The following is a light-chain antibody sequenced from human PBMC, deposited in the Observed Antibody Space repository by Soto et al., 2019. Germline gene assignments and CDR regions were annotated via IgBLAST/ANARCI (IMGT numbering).Light chain of an antibody. CDR3: QQRTNWPIT. CDR1: QSVRSY. Sequence: EIVLTQSPATLSLSPGEGATLSCRASQSVRSYLAWYQQKPGQAPRLLIYDASNRATGIPARFSGSGSGTDFTLTISSLEPEDFAVYYCQQRTNWPITFGRGTRLEIK. CDR2: DAS. V-gene: IGKV3-11*01. J-gene: IGKJ5*01.